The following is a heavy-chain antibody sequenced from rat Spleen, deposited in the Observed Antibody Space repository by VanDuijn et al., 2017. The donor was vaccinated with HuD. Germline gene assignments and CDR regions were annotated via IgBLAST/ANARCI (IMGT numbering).Heavy chain of an antibody. CDR3: TGPFDY. J-gene: IGHJ2*01. V-gene: IGHV5-31*01. Sequence: EVQLVESGGGLVQPGRSLKLSCVASGFIFKDYWMTWIRQAPGKGLEWVASINNAGGRLYYSDSVKGRFNISRENAKSTLHLHMNSLRSEDTATYYCTGPFDYWGQGVMVTVAS. CDR1: GFIFKDYW. CDR2: INNAGGRL.